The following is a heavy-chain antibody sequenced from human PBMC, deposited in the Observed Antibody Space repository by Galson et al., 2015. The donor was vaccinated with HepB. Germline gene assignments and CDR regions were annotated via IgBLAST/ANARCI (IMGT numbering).Heavy chain of an antibody. D-gene: IGHD3-10*01. CDR3: ASRHYYFRSGPWHNVSDY. CDR1: GCSFTTFW. J-gene: IGHJ4*02. V-gene: IGHV5-10-1*01. CDR2: IDPSDSYT. Sequence: QSGAEVKKPGESLKISCKGSGCSFTTFWITWVRQRPGKGLEWMGRIDPSDSYTDYSPSFQGHVTISSDKSITTAYLHLNTLKASDTAIYYCASRHYYFRSGPWHNVSDYWGQGTQVTVSS.